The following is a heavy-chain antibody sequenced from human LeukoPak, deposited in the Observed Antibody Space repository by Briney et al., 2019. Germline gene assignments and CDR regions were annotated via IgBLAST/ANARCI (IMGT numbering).Heavy chain of an antibody. D-gene: IGHD3-10*01. V-gene: IGHV4-31*03. J-gene: IGHJ5*02. Sequence: SQTLSLTCTVSGGSISSGGYYWSWIRQHPGTGLEWIGYIYYSGSTYYNPSLKSRVTISVDTSKNQFSLKLSSVTAADTAVYYCARDQREPYGSGSFEFDPWGQGTLVTVSS. CDR2: IYYSGST. CDR1: GGSISSGGYY. CDR3: ARDQREPYGSGSFEFDP.